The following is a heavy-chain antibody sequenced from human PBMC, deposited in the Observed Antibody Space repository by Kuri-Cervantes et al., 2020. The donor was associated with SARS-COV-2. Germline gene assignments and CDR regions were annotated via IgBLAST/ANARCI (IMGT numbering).Heavy chain of an antibody. CDR2: TSADRTKE. J-gene: IGHJ2*01. CDR1: GFTLRGYG. Sequence: SLEISCAASGFTLRGYGIHWVRQAPGKGLEWVAATSADRTKEYYLDSVKGRFDISRDNSKNTVYLQINSQRAEDTAVYYCERDSDTTGYYWYFDLWGRGTLVTVSS. V-gene: IGHV3-33*05. D-gene: IGHD3-22*01. CDR3: ERDSDTTGYYWYFDL.